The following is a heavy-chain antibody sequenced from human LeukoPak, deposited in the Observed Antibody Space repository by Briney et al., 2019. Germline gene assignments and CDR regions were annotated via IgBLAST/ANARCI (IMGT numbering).Heavy chain of an antibody. V-gene: IGHV3-21*01. Sequence: PGGSLRLSCAASGFTFSSYSMNWVRQAPGKGLEWVSSISSRSSYIYYADSVKGRFTISRDNAKNSLYLQMNSLRAEDTAVYYCARERGDYRNFDYWGQGTLVTVPS. CDR1: GFTFSSYS. J-gene: IGHJ4*02. CDR2: ISSRSSYI. D-gene: IGHD4-17*01. CDR3: ARERGDYRNFDY.